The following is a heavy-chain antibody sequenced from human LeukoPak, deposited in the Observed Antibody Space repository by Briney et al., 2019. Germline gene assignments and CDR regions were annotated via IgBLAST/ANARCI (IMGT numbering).Heavy chain of an antibody. CDR2: IYSGGST. V-gene: IGHV3-53*01. D-gene: IGHD3-22*01. CDR3: ARGDYYDSSGYFDPYYYGMDV. J-gene: IGHJ6*02. CDR1: GFTVSSNY. Sequence: GGSLRLSCAASGFTVSSNYMSWVRQAPGKGLEWVSVIYSGGSTYYADSVKGRFTISRDNSKNALYLQMNSLRAEDTAVYYCARGDYYDSSGYFDPYYYGMDVWGQGTTVTVSS.